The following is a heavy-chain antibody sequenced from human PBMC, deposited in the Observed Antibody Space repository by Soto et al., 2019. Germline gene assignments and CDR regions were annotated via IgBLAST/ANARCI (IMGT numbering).Heavy chain of an antibody. Sequence: SVKVSCKASGGTFSSYAISWVRQAPGQGLEWMGGIIPIFGTANYAQKFQGRVTITADESTSTAYMELSSLRSEDTAVYYCARVGIAVAGGGLYYYGMDVWGQGTTVTVS. V-gene: IGHV1-69*13. CDR3: ARVGIAVAGGGLYYYGMDV. CDR1: GGTFSSYA. CDR2: IIPIFGTA. D-gene: IGHD6-19*01. J-gene: IGHJ6*02.